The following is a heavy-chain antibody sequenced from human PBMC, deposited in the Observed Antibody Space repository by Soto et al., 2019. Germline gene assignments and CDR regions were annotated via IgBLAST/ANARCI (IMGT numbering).Heavy chain of an antibody. V-gene: IGHV4-59*01. CDR3: ASSGYSYGFDY. CDR2: IYYSGST. J-gene: IGHJ4*02. CDR1: GGSISSYY. Sequence: SETLSLTCTVSGGSISSYYWSRIRQPPGKGLEWIGYIYYSGSTNYNPSLKSRVTISVDTSKNQFSLKLSSVTAADTAVYYCASSGYSYGFDYWGQGTLVTVSS. D-gene: IGHD5-18*01.